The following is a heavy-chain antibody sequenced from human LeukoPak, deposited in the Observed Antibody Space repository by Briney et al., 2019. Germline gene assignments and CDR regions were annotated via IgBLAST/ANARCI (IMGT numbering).Heavy chain of an antibody. CDR3: ARSLHDSSGPGDY. CDR1: GGSISSGGYY. D-gene: IGHD3-22*01. Sequence: PSETLSLTCTVSGGSISSGGYYWSWIRQHPGKGLEWIGYIYYSGSTYYNPSLKSRVTISVDTSKNQFSLKLSSVTAAETAVYYCARSLHDSSGPGDYWGQGTLVTVSS. CDR2: IYYSGST. J-gene: IGHJ4*02. V-gene: IGHV4-31*03.